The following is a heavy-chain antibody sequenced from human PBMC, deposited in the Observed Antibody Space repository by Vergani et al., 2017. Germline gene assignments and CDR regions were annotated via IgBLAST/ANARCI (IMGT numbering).Heavy chain of an antibody. CDR1: GITFKNAW. D-gene: IGHD2-2*02. J-gene: IGHJ4*02. CDR2: IRSKNDGGTA. V-gene: IGHV3-15*01. CDR3: YTDYHDY. Sequence: EVQVVESGGGLIKPGGSLRLPCVVSGITFKNAWINWVRQAPGKGLEWIGRIRSKNDGGTADYAAPLKGRFTISRVDSKDSAFLLVNNLKTEDTAVYFCYTDYHDYWGQGTLVTVSS.